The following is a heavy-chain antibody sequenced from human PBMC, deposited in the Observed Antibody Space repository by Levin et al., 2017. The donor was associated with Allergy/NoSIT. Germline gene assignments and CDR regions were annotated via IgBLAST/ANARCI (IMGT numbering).Heavy chain of an antibody. CDR1: GYTFTGYY. CDR2: INPNSGDT. J-gene: IGHJ4*02. D-gene: IGHD5/OR15-5a*01. V-gene: IGHV1-2*06. CDR3: ARDGGSLYEVGETFFDY. Sequence: ASVKVSCKASGYTFTGYYMHWVRQAPGQGLEWMGRINPNSGDTNYAQKFQGRVTMTRDTSISTAYMELSSLRSDDTATYYCARDGGSLYEVGETFFDYWGQGTLVTVSS.